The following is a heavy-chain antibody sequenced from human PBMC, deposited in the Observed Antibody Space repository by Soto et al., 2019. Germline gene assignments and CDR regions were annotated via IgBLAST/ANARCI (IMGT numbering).Heavy chain of an antibody. CDR3: ARGGGSDSFDY. J-gene: IGHJ4*02. D-gene: IGHD6-25*01. CDR1: GASITFGGYS. Sequence: SETLSLTCTFSGASITFGGYSWSWIRQTPGKGLEWIGYINHLETTFYNPSFESRLTLSIDRAKNQFSLKLHSMSAADRAVYFCARGGGSDSFDYWGQGILVTV. V-gene: IGHV4-30-2*01. CDR2: INHLETT.